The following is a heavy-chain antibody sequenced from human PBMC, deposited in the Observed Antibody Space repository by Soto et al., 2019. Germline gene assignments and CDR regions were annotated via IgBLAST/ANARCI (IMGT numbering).Heavy chain of an antibody. V-gene: IGHV4-59*01. CDR3: ARDSKGGRYCSGGSCYPTKYNWFDP. J-gene: IGHJ5*02. CDR2: IYYSGST. CDR1: GGSISSYY. D-gene: IGHD2-15*01. Sequence: PSETLSLTCTVSGGSISSYYWSWIRQPPGKGLEWIGYIYYSGSTNYNPSLKSRVTISVDTSKNQFSLKLSSVTAADTAVYYCARDSKGGRYCSGGSCYPTKYNWFDPWGQGTLVTVSS.